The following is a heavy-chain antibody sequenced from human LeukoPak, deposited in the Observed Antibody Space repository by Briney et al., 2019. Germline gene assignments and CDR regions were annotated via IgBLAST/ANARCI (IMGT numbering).Heavy chain of an antibody. CDR1: GGTFGSHA. CDR2: IIPLLGIA. CDR3: AINQGDTSVGKNWFDP. D-gene: IGHD5-18*01. V-gene: IGHV1-69*04. Sequence: GASVKVSCKASGGTFGSHAVSWVRQAPGQRLEWVGRIIPLLGIATYAQSFQGRVTITADRSTTTVFLELRSLRSADTAVYYCAINQGDTSVGKNWFDPWGQGTLVTVSS. J-gene: IGHJ5*02.